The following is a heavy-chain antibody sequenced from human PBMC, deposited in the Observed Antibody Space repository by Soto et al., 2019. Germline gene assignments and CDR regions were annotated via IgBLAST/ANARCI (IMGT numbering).Heavy chain of an antibody. D-gene: IGHD6-25*01. J-gene: IGHJ5*02. CDR3: ARRRGTSWFDP. CDR1: GYSFTSYW. Sequence: GESLKISCKGSGYSFTSYWINWVRQMPGKGLEWMGTIDPSDSYTNYSPSFQGHVTISADKSISTAYLQWSGLKASDTAMYYCARRRGTSWFDPWGQGTLVTVYS. CDR2: IDPSDSYT. V-gene: IGHV5-10-1*01.